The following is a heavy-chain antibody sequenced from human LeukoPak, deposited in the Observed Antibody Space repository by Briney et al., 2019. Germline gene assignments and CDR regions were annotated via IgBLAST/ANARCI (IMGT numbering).Heavy chain of an antibody. CDR3: AKGSGYEAQYYYYYMDV. J-gene: IGHJ6*03. CDR1: GYTFTGYY. V-gene: IGHV1-2*02. D-gene: IGHD5-12*01. CDR2: INPNSGGT. Sequence: GASVKVSCKASGYTFTGYYMHWVRQAPGQGLEWMGWINPNSGGTNYAQKFQGRVTMTRDTSISTAYMELSRLRSDDTAVYYCAKGSGYEAQYYYYYMDVWGKGTTVTISS.